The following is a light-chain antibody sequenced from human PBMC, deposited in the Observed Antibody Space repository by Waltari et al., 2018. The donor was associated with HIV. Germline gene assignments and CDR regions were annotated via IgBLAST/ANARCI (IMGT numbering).Light chain of an antibody. CDR2: GSS. CDR1: QNINRY. Sequence: DIQMTQSPSSLSASVGDRVNITCRANQNINRYLNWYRQKPGKAPTLLIFGSSTLQSGVPSRFSASGSGIDFILTITGVQHEDFATYFCQQSQAIPATFGQGTK. V-gene: IGKV1-39*01. J-gene: IGKJ2*01. CDR3: QQSQAIPAT.